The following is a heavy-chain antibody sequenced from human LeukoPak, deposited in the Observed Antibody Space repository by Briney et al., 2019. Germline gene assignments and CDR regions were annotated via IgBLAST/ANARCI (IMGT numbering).Heavy chain of an antibody. D-gene: IGHD2-2*01. Sequence: PGGPLRLSCAASGFTFSSYWMSWVRKPPGKGLGWVANIKQDGSEKYYVDSGKGRFTISRDNAKNSLYLQMNSLRAEDTAVYYCARDREIVVVPAAIGYWGQGTLVTVSS. CDR2: IKQDGSEK. J-gene: IGHJ4*02. CDR3: ARDREIVVVPAAIGY. CDR1: GFTFSSYW. V-gene: IGHV3-7*03.